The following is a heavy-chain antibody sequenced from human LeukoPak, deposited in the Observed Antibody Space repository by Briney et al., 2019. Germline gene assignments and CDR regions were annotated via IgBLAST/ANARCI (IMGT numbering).Heavy chain of an antibody. J-gene: IGHJ4*02. D-gene: IGHD3-22*01. Sequence: ASVKVSCKASGYTFTSYALHWVRQAPGQRLEWMGWINAGNGNTKYSQKFQGRVTITRDTSASTAYMELSSLRSEDTAVYYCARSNVVVAAATGYYYYDSSGYPYWGQGTLVTVSS. CDR2: INAGNGNT. V-gene: IGHV1-3*01. CDR1: GYTFTSYA. CDR3: ARSNVVVAAATGYYYYDSSGYPY.